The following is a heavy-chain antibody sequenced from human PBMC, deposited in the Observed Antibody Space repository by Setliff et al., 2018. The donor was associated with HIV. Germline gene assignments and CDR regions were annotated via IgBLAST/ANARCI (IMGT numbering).Heavy chain of an antibody. CDR3: ARQGSWLNS. J-gene: IGHJ5*01. V-gene: IGHV4-59*08. CDR2: SHNNGNT. CDR1: GGAISSYY. D-gene: IGHD2-15*01. Sequence: SETLSLTCTVSGGAISSYYWSWIRQPPGEGLEWIGYSHNNGNTHYNPSLKSRVTISVDTSKNHVSLRLNSVTAADTAVYYCARQGSWLNSWGQGTPVTVSS.